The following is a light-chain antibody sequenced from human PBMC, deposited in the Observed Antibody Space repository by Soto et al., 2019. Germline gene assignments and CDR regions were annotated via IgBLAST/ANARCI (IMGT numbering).Light chain of an antibody. CDR1: SSDVGGYNY. CDR2: DVS. Sequence: QSALTQPASVSGSPGQSITISCTGTSSDVGGYNYVSWYQQHPGKAPKLMIYDVSNRPSGVSSRLSGSKSGNTASLTISGLQAEDEADYYCSSYTSSRTVVFGGGTKVTVL. J-gene: IGLJ2*01. CDR3: SSYTSSRTVV. V-gene: IGLV2-14*01.